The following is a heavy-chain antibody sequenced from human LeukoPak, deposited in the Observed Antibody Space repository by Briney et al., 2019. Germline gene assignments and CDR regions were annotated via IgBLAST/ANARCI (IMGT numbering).Heavy chain of an antibody. V-gene: IGHV4-39*01. CDR2: IYYSGST. CDR3: GRLDGKYGDYAIYWYFDL. CDR1: GGSISSSSYY. D-gene: IGHD4-17*01. J-gene: IGHJ2*01. Sequence: SETLSLTCTVSGGSISSSSYYWGWIRQPPGKGLEWIGSIYYSGSTYYNPSLKSRVTISVDTSKNQFSLKLSSVTAADTAVYYCGRLDGKYGDYAIYWYFDLWGRGTLVTVSS.